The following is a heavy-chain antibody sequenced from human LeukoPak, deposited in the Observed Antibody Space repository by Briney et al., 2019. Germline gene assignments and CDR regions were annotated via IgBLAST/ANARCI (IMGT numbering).Heavy chain of an antibody. V-gene: IGHV6-1*01. Sequence: SQTLSLTCAISGDSVSSTSAAWNWIRQSPSRGLEWLGRTYYRSRWYNDYAISVKSRITISPDTSKNQFSLQLNSVTPEDTAVYYCARSTGWLNGHWGQGTLVTVSS. D-gene: IGHD2-8*02. CDR2: TYYRSRWYN. J-gene: IGHJ4*02. CDR3: ARSTGWLNGH. CDR1: GDSVSSTSAA.